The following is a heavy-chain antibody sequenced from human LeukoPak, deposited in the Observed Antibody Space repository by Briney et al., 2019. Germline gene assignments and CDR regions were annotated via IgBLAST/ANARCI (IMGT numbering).Heavy chain of an antibody. V-gene: IGHV4-38-2*02. Sequence: SETLSLTCTVSGYSISSGYYWGWIRQPPGKGLEWIGSIYHGGSTYYNPSLKSRVTISVDTSKNQFSLKLSSVTAADTAVYYCARGNWNDVVGYYFDYWGQGTLVTVSS. D-gene: IGHD1-1*01. J-gene: IGHJ4*02. CDR2: IYHGGST. CDR1: GYSISSGYY. CDR3: ARGNWNDVVGYYFDY.